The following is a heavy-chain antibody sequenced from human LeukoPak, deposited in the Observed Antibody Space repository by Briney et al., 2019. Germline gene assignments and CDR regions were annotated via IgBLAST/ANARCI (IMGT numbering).Heavy chain of an antibody. D-gene: IGHD6-6*01. V-gene: IGHV3-23*01. CDR2: ISGNGGST. Sequence: GGSLRLSCAASGFIFSTYAMSWVHQAPGKGLEWVSTISGNGGSTYYADSVKGRFTISRDNSKNTLYLQMNSLRAEDTAVYYCARTISSSGIYYYYYMDVWGKGTTVTVSS. CDR1: GFIFSTYA. J-gene: IGHJ6*03. CDR3: ARTISSSGIYYYYYMDV.